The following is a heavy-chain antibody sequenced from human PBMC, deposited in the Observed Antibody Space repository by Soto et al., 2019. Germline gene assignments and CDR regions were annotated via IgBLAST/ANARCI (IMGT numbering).Heavy chain of an antibody. J-gene: IGHJ2*01. CDR2: ISSSSSTI. V-gene: IGHV3-48*01. D-gene: IGHD2-21*02. CDR1: GFTFSSYS. CDR3: AREREGDCGGACWYFDL. Sequence: EVQLVESGGGLVQPGGSLRLSCAASGFTFSSYSMNWVRQAPGKGLEWVSYISSSSSTIYYADSVKGRFTISRDNAKNSLYLQMNSLRAEDTAVYYCAREREGDCGGACWYFDLWGRGTLVTVSS.